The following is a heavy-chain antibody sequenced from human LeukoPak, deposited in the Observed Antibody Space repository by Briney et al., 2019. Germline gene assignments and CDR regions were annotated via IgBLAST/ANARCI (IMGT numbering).Heavy chain of an antibody. CDR2: INHSGST. J-gene: IGHJ4*02. D-gene: IGHD3-22*01. CDR3: ARGPRYYYDSSGYY. Sequence: SETLSLTCAVYGGSFSGYYWSWIRQPPGKGLEWIGEINHSGSTNYNPSLKSRVTISVDTSKNQFSLKLSSVTAADTAVCYCARGPRYYYDSSGYYWGQGTLVTVSS. CDR1: GGSFSGYY. V-gene: IGHV4-34*01.